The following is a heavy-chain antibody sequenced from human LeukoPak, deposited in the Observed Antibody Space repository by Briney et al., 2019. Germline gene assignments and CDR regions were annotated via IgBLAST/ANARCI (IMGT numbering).Heavy chain of an antibody. CDR1: GYTFATYS. V-gene: IGHV1-18*01. D-gene: IGHD6-19*01. CDR2: ISGYSGST. Sequence: ASVKVSCKTSGYTFATYSINWVRQAPGQGLEWMGWISGYSGSTNYAQKLQGRVTMTTGTSTTTAYMELRSLKSDDTAVYYCARGHSSGRDYYFDTWGQGTLVTVSS. J-gene: IGHJ4*02. CDR3: ARGHSSGRDYYFDT.